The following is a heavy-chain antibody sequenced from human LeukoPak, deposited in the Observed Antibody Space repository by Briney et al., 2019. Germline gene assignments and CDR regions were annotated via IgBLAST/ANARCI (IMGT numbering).Heavy chain of an antibody. D-gene: IGHD2-21*02. CDR2: INPSGGST. Sequence: ASVKVSCKASGYTFTSYYMHWVRQASGQGLEWMGIINPSGGSTSYAQKFQGRVTMTRDTSTSTVYMELSSLRSEDTAVYYCARSPDPVVTATSFDYWGQGTLVTVSS. CDR1: GYTFTSYY. V-gene: IGHV1-46*01. CDR3: ARSPDPVVTATSFDY. J-gene: IGHJ4*02.